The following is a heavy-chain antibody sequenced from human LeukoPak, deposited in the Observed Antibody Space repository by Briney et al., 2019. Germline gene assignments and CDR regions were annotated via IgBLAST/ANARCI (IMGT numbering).Heavy chain of an antibody. CDR3: ARRGLFPYDA. J-gene: IGHJ5*02. D-gene: IGHD3-16*01. CDR2: INHSGST. Sequence: PSETLSLTCAVYGGSFSGYYWSWIRQPPGKGLEWIGEINHSGSTNYNPSLKSRVTISVDTSKNQFSLKLSSVTAADTAVYYCARRGLFPYDAWGQGTLVTVSS. CDR1: GGSFSGYY. V-gene: IGHV4-34*01.